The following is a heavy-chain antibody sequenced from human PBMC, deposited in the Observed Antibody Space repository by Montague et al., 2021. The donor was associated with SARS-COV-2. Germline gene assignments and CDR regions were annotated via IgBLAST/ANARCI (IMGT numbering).Heavy chain of an antibody. CDR3: ARHLSYCAGDCYLDYFDY. CDR1: GGSLSSGLFY. Sequence: SETLSLTCTVSGGSLSSGLFYWGWIRQPPGKGLEWIGSIDNGGATTNNPSLESRVTLSADSSKNQFSLRLDSMTAADTAVYYCARHLSYCAGDCYLDYFDYWGLGTLVTVSS. V-gene: IGHV4-39*01. CDR2: IDNGGAT. D-gene: IGHD2-21*01. J-gene: IGHJ4*02.